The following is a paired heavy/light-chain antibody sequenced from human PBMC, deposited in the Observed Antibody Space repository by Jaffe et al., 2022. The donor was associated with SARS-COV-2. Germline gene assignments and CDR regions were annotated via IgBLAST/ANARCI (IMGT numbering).Light chain of an antibody. CDR1: QNINNW. J-gene: IGKJ4*01. Sequence: DIQMTQSPSTLSASVGDRVTITCRASQNINNWLAWYQQKPGRAPKLLIYKASSLESGVPSRFSGSGSGTEFTLTISSLQPDDFATYYCQQYNSYSLAFGGGTKVEI. CDR3: QQYNSYSLA. CDR2: KAS. V-gene: IGKV1-5*03.
Heavy chain of an antibody. J-gene: IGHJ4*02. Sequence: QLQLQESGPGLVKPSETLSLTCTVSGGSISSSSYYWGWIRQSPGKGLEWIGSFYYSGSTFYNPSLKSRVTISVDTSKNQFSLKLYSVTTADTAVYYCATSPAYCGGDCYFPFDYWGQGTLVTVSS. D-gene: IGHD2-21*02. CDR3: ATSPAYCGGDCYFPFDY. CDR2: FYYSGST. CDR1: GGSISSSSYY. V-gene: IGHV4-39*01.